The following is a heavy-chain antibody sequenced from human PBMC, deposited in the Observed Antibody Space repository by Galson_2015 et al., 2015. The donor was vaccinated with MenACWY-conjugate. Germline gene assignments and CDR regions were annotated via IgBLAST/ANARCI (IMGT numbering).Heavy chain of an antibody. Sequence: CTASRFTFSHSCIHWVRQAPGPGLECVTVIASAGTVDYYADSVKGRFTSSRDNSKNTLYLQMNSLRAEDTAVYYCAKEGGLLGTVGSFSFACWGQGILFTVSS. V-gene: IGHV3-30*18. D-gene: IGHD3-10*01. J-gene: IGHJ4*02. CDR2: IASAGTVD. CDR3: AKEGGLLGTVGSFSFAC. CDR1: RFTFSHSC.